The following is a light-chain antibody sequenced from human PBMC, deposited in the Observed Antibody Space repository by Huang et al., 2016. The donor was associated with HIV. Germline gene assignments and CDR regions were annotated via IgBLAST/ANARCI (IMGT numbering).Light chain of an antibody. V-gene: IGKV1-39*01. Sequence: DIQMTQSPSSLSVSVGDRVTITCRASQSINSYLNWYQQKPGKAPNLLVYAASSLQSGVPSRFSANGSGTDFTLTISSLQPDDFATFFCQQSFSTPFTFGPGTKVDIK. J-gene: IGKJ3*01. CDR3: QQSFSTPFT. CDR2: AAS. CDR1: QSINSY.